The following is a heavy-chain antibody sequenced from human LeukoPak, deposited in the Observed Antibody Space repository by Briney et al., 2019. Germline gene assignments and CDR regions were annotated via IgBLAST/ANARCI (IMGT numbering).Heavy chain of an antibody. CDR2: IVVGSGNT. CDR3: ARASIAARFTYYYGMDV. CDR1: GFTFTSSA. D-gene: IGHD6-6*01. J-gene: IGHJ6*02. V-gene: IGHV1-58*01. Sequence: GTSVKVSCKASGFTFTSSAVQWVRQARGQRLEWIGWIVVGSGNTNYAQKFQERVTITRDMSTSTAYMELSSLRSEDTAVYYCARASIAARFTYYYGMDVWGQGTTVTVSS.